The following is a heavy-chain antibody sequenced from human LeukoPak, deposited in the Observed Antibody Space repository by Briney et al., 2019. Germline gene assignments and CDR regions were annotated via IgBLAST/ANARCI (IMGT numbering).Heavy chain of an antibody. J-gene: IGHJ4*02. CDR1: GFTFSSYE. CDR2: ISSSGSTI. Sequence: PGGALRLSCAASGFTFSSYEMNWVRQAPGKGLEWVSYISSSGSTIYYADSVKGRFTIPRDNAKNSLYLQMSSLRAEDTAVYYCARADIAVAGTYDYWGQGTLVTVSS. V-gene: IGHV3-48*03. D-gene: IGHD6-19*01. CDR3: ARADIAVAGTYDY.